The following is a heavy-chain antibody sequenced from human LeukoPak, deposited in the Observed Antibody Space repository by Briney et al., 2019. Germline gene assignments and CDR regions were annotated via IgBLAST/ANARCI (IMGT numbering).Heavy chain of an antibody. J-gene: IGHJ3*02. CDR3: ARIPSILDAFDI. V-gene: IGHV4-4*07. CDR1: GVSISSYY. D-gene: IGHD6-6*01. Sequence: SETLSLTCTVSGVSISSYYWSWVRQPAGKGLEWIGRIYTSGSTNYNPSLKIRVTMSVDTSKNQFSLKLSSVTAADTAVYYCARIPSILDAFDIWGQGTMVSVSS. CDR2: IYTSGST.